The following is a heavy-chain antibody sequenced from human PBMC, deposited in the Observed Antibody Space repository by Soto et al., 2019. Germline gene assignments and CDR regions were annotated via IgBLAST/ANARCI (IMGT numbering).Heavy chain of an antibody. J-gene: IGHJ4*02. Sequence: EVQLVESGGGLVQPGGSLRLSCAASGFTVSSNYMSWVRQAPGKGLEWVSVIYSGGSTYYADSVKGRFTISRHNSENTLYLQMNSLRAEDTAVYYCARANDYGDYYFDYWGQGTLVTVSS. CDR2: IYSGGST. D-gene: IGHD4-17*01. CDR3: ARANDYGDYYFDY. V-gene: IGHV3-53*04. CDR1: GFTVSSNY.